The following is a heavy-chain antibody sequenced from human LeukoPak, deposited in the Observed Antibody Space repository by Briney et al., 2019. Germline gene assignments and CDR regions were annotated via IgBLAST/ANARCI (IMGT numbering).Heavy chain of an antibody. Sequence: SETLPLTCSVSGDSVSKYHWTWIRQPAGRGLEWIGRVFTSGSANYNPSLKSRVILSVDKSKNELSLRLSAVIAADTAIYYCARDEMKVGSGGATSSYYSVYYIDDWGQGTAVSVS. J-gene: IGHJ6*03. CDR2: VFTSGSA. V-gene: IGHV4-4*07. CDR1: GDSVSKYH. D-gene: IGHD2-15*01. CDR3: ARDEMKVGSGGATSSYYSVYYIDD.